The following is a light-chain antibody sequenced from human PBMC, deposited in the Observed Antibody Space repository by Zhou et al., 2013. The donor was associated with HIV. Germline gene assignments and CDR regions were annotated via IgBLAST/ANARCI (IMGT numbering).Light chain of an antibody. V-gene: IGKV3-20*01. CDR3: QQYGSSLFT. CDR1: QSVSSSY. Sequence: EIVLTQSPGTLSLSPGERATLSCRASQSVSSSYLAWYQQKPGQAPRLLIYGASTRATGIPDRFSGSGSGTDFTLTISRLEPEDFAVYYCQQYGSSLFTFALGPKWISN. CDR2: GAS. J-gene: IGKJ3*01.